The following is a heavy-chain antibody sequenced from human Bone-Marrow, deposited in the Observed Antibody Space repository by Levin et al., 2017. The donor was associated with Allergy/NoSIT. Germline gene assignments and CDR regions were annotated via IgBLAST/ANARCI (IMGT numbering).Heavy chain of an antibody. V-gene: IGHV4-39*01. Sequence: PSETLSLTCTVSGGSIGGNNYYWGWIRQPPGKGLEWIASIYSAGTTYYNPSVKNRVTISVDTSKNQLSLKLTSVTAADTAVYYCARRFVPSSNWDCDYWGQGTLLTVSS. J-gene: IGHJ4*02. CDR2: IYSAGTT. D-gene: IGHD4-11*01. CDR1: GGSIGGNNYY. CDR3: ARRFVPSSNWDCDY.